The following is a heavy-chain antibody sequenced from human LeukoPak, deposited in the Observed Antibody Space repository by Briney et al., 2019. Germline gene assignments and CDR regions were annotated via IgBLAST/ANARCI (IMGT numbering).Heavy chain of an antibody. CDR1: GGSIRSYY. CDR3: ARSYDTNFDY. J-gene: IGHJ4*02. CDR2: IYFSGST. D-gene: IGHD3-3*01. V-gene: IGHV4-59*07. Sequence: SDTLSLTCTVSGGSIRSYYWSWIRQPPGKGLEWIGYIYFSGSTSYNPSLKSRVTISVDRSKNQFALKLSSVAAADTAVYYCARSYDTNFDYWGQGTLVTVSS.